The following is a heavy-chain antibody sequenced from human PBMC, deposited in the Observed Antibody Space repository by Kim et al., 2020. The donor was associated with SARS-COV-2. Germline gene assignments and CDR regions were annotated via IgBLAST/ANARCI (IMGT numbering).Heavy chain of an antibody. D-gene: IGHD2-15*01. V-gene: IGHV3-33*08. CDR1: GLTFSSYG. J-gene: IGHJ4*02. CDR3: AREAAAVTAGGFDY. CDR2: IWYDGSNK. Sequence: GGSLRLSCAASGLTFSSYGMHWVRQAPGKGLEWVAVIWYDGSNKYYADSVKGRFTISRDNSKNTLYLQMNSLRAEDTAVYYCAREAAAVTAGGFDYWGQGTLVTVSS.